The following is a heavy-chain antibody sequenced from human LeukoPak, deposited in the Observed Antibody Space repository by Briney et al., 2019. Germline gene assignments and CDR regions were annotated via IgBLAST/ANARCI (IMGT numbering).Heavy chain of an antibody. CDR1: GGSISSGGYS. J-gene: IGHJ4*02. CDR2: IYHSGST. CDR3: ARGPSYSGYAPGVYETTGGLYDY. D-gene: IGHD5-12*01. Sequence: PSQTLSLTCAVSGGSISSGGYSWSWIRQPPGKGLEWIGYIYHSGSTYYNPSLKSRVTISVDRSKNQFSLKLSSVTAADTAVYYCARGPSYSGYAPGVYETTGGLYDYWGQGTLVTVSS. V-gene: IGHV4-30-2*01.